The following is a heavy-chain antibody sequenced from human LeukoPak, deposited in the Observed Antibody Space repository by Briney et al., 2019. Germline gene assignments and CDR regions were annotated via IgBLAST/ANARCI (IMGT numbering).Heavy chain of an antibody. CDR3: AKSSSGSGSYWYYFDY. CDR1: GFTFSSYA. D-gene: IGHD3-10*01. Sequence: GGSPRLSCAASGFTFSSYAMSWVRQAPGKGLEWVSAISGSGGSTYYADSVKGRFTISRDNSKNTLYLQMNSLRAEDTAVYYCAKSSSGSGSYWYYFDYWGQGTLVTVSS. CDR2: ISGSGGST. J-gene: IGHJ4*02. V-gene: IGHV3-23*01.